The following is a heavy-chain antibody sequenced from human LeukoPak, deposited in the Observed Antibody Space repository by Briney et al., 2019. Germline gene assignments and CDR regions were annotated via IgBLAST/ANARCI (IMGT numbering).Heavy chain of an antibody. D-gene: IGHD2-21*02. CDR1: GYTFTGYY. CDR3: ARDLRLAYCGGDCYSNYYYYYGMDV. Sequence: ASVKVSCKASGYTFTGYYMHWVRQAPGQGLEWMGWINPNSGGTNYAQKFQGRVTMTRDTSISTAYMELSRLRSDDTAVYYCARDLRLAYCGGDCYSNYYYYYGMDVWGQGTTVTVSS. CDR2: INPNSGGT. J-gene: IGHJ6*02. V-gene: IGHV1-2*02.